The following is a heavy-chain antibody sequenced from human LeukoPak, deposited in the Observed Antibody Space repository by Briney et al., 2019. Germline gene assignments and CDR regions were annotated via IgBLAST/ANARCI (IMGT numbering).Heavy chain of an antibody. CDR3: ARVLETDCTGGSCYSGLDY. Sequence: GGSLRLSCAASGFTFSSYNMMWVRQAPGEGLEGVSSISRTGTYIYYADSVKARFTVSRDNAQNSLYMQMNSLRVEDTAVYYCARVLETDCTGGSCYSGLDYWGQGTLVTVSS. V-gene: IGHV3-21*01. J-gene: IGHJ4*02. D-gene: IGHD2-15*01. CDR2: ISRTGTYI. CDR1: GFTFSSYN.